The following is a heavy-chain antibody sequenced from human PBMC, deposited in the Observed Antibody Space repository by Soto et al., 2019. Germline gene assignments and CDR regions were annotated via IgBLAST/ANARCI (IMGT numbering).Heavy chain of an antibody. CDR3: AKDRGGSGAFDV. Sequence: EGQLGEFGGGLVKPGGSLRLSCAASGFSFSIYSYNWVRQAPGKGLEWRSYTRPAGSSMYYADAVKGRFTISRDSARESVYLQMYSLRAEDTAVYYCAKDRGGSGAFDVWGQGTMVTVSS. CDR2: TRPAGSSM. CDR1: GFSFSIYS. J-gene: IGHJ3*01. D-gene: IGHD3-10*01. V-gene: IGHV3-48*01.